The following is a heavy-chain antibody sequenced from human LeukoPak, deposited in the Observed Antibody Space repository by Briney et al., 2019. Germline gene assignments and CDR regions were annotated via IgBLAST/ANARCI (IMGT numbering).Heavy chain of an antibody. CDR1: GDTFTSYG. J-gene: IGHJ3*02. CDR3: ASLKNYYDSSGYLVTDAFDI. CDR2: ISAFNCNT. V-gene: IGHV1-18*01. Sequence: ASVRVSCKASGDTFTSYGISWVRQAPGQGIEWMGWISAFNCNTNYAQKLQVRVTMNTDTSTSTAYMELRSLKSDDTAVYYCASLKNYYDSSGYLVTDAFDIWGQGTMVTVSS. D-gene: IGHD3-22*01.